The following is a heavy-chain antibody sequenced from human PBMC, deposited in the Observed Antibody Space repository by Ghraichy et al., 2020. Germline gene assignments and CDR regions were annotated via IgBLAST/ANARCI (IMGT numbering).Heavy chain of an antibody. D-gene: IGHD3-10*01. CDR3: AGGLPEDVIRWLAQNDY. V-gene: IGHV1-18*04. CDR2: ISGYNGNT. J-gene: IGHJ4*02. CDR1: GYAFTSYG. Sequence: ASVKVSCKASGYAFTSYGITWVRQAPGQGLEWMGWISGYNGNTHYAQKFVGSVTMTRDTSTSTAYMELRRLRSDDTADYYCAGGLPEDVIRWLAQNDYWGQGTLVTVSS.